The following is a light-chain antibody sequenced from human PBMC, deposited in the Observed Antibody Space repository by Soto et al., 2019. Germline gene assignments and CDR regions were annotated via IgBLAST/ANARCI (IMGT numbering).Light chain of an antibody. J-gene: IGLJ1*01. CDR2: TNN. CDR1: NSNIGTNT. CDR3: QSYDSSLSGLYV. V-gene: IGLV1-44*01. Sequence: PPSASATPGQRVTISCSGSNSNIGTNTVNWYQQLPGTAPRLLIYTNNQRPSGVPQRFSGSKSGTSASLAITGLQAEDEADYYCQSYDSSLSGLYVFGTGTKVTVL.